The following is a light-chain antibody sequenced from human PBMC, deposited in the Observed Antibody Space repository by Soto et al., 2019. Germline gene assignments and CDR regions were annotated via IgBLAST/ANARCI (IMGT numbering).Light chain of an antibody. V-gene: IGKV4-1*01. CDR2: WAP. CDR3: QQYYITPRT. Sequence: DHVMLQYPVSLAVSLGERATINCKSSQNRLFSCNNKNSLAWYQQKPERPSKLVIYWAPTRQSGVPDRFSGSGSGTDFTLIISSLQAEDVAVYYCQQYYITPRTFGQGTKV. CDR1: QNRLFSCNNKNS. J-gene: IGKJ1*01.